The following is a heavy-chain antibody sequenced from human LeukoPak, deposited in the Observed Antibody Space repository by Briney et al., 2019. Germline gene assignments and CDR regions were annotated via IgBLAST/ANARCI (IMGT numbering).Heavy chain of an antibody. CDR2: IYVTENT. V-gene: IGHV4-31*03. J-gene: IGHJ5*02. CDR3: ARVFLGYCASTCSALHFDP. D-gene: IGHD2-8*01. CDR1: GAYISDDYYN. Sequence: PSETLSLTCTVSGAYISDDYYNWSWIRQPPGKGLEWIGSIYVTENTYYNPSLKSRLTISVDTSKNQFSLRMNSVTAADTAVYYCARVFLGYCASTCSALHFDPWGQGTLVTVSS.